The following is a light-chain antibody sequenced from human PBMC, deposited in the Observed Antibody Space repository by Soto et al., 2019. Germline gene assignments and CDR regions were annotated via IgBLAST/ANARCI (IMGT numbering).Light chain of an antibody. Sequence: DIQMTQSPSSLSASVXDRVTITCRASQSISSDLNXXHQKPGXXXTLXIYAASSWQSGVPSRFSGSGSGTDFTLPISGVQPEDFATYYCQQKGTFGQGTKVDIK. CDR3: QQKGT. CDR1: QSISSD. CDR2: AAS. V-gene: IGKV1-39*01. J-gene: IGKJ1*01.